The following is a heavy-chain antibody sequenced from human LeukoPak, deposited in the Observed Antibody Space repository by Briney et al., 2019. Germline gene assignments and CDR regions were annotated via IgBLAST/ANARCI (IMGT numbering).Heavy chain of an antibody. CDR2: IYYSGST. CDR1: GFTLSSYA. V-gene: IGHV4-59*01. J-gene: IGHJ5*02. D-gene: IGHD1-26*01. CDR3: ASNLSGSYYNWFDP. Sequence: GSLRLSCAASGFTLSSYAMSWIRQPPGKGLEWIGYIYYSGSTNYNPSLKSRVTISVDTSKNQFSLKLSSVTAADTAVYYSASNLSGSYYNWFDPWGQGTLVTVSS.